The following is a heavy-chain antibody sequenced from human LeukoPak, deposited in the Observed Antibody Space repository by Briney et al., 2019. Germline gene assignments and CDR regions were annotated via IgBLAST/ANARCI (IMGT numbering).Heavy chain of an antibody. J-gene: IGHJ6*02. V-gene: IGHV4-31*03. CDR2: IYYSGST. CDR1: GGSISSGGYY. Sequence: SETLSLTCTVSGGSISSGGYYWSWIRQHPGKGLEWIVYIYYSGSTYYNPSLKSRVTISVDTSKNQFSLKLSSVTAADTAVYYCARMFSSSWYHTYYYYYGMDVWGQGTTVTVSS. D-gene: IGHD6-13*01. CDR3: ARMFSSSWYHTYYYYYGMDV.